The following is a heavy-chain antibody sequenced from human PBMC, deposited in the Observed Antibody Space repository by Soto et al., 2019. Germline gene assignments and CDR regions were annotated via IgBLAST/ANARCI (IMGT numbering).Heavy chain of an antibody. CDR2: IIPIFGTA. CDR3: ASTKYVSSAYYYWYLGL. CDR1: EDTFRNYA. J-gene: IGHJ2*01. V-gene: IGHV1-69*06. Sequence: QVELVQSGAEVKKPGSSVKVSCQASEDTFRNYAISWVRQAPGQGLEWMGGIIPIFGTANYAQKFQGRVTITADTSANTVYLELRSLRSEDTAVYYCASTKYVSSAYYYWYLGLWGRGTLVTVSA. D-gene: IGHD3-22*01.